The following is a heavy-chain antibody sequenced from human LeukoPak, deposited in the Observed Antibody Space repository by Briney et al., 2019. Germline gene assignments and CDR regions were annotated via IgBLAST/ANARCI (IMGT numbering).Heavy chain of an antibody. V-gene: IGHV3-23*01. CDR1: GFTFSSFA. J-gene: IGHJ4*02. CDR3: AKRVPYSATSAYFDY. D-gene: IGHD1-26*01. Sequence: GGSLRLSCTASGFTFSSFAMTWVRQAPGKGLEWVSSIDPSGGDTYYADSVKGRFTISRDNSKNTLYVQMNSLRAEDTALYFCAKRVPYSATSAYFDYWGQGTLVTVSS. CDR2: IDPSGGDT.